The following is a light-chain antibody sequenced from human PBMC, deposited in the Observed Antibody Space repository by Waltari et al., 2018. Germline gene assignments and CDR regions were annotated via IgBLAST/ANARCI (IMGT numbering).Light chain of an antibody. V-gene: IGLV6-57*03. CDR1: SGSIASNY. J-gene: IGLJ6*01. Sequence: NFMLTQPHSVSESPGKTVTISCTRSSGSIASNYVQWYQQRPGSAPTTVIYEDNQRPSGVPDRFSGSIDRSSNAASLIISGLKTEDEADYYCQSYDSSNNVFGSGTKVTVL. CDR2: EDN. CDR3: QSYDSSNNV.